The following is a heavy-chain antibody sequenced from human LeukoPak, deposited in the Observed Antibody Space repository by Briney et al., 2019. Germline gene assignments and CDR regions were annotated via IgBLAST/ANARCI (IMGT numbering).Heavy chain of an antibody. D-gene: IGHD5-12*01. CDR1: GFTFSNYD. Sequence: GGSLRLSCAASGFTFSNYDMNWVRQAPGKGLERVSYISRSSSHIYYADSMRGRLTISRDNAKSSLYLQMNSLRDEDTAMYYCARDRAALARMGGMDVWGQGTTVTVFS. J-gene: IGHJ6*02. V-gene: IGHV3-21*06. CDR3: ARDRAALARMGGMDV. CDR2: ISRSSSHI.